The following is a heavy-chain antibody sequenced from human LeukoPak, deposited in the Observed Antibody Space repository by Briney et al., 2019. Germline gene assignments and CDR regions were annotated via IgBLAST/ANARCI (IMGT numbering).Heavy chain of an antibody. CDR2: INHSGST. J-gene: IGHJ4*02. Sequence: SETLSLTCAVYGGSFSGYYWSWIRQPPGKGLEWIGEINHSGSTNYNPSLKSQVTISVDTSKNQFSLKLSSVTAADTAVYYCARGEAGAIDPFDYWGQGTLVTVSS. CDR3: ARGEAGAIDPFDY. D-gene: IGHD1-26*01. V-gene: IGHV4-34*01. CDR1: GGSFSGYY.